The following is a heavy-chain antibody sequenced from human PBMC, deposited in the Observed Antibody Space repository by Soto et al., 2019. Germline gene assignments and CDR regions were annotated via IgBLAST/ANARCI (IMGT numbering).Heavy chain of an antibody. CDR2: ISGSGGST. CDR1: GFTFSSYA. Sequence: GGSLRLSCTASGFTFSSYAMTWVRQAPGKGLEWVSAISGSGGSTYYADSVKGQFTISRDNSKNTLYLQMNSLRAEDTAVYYCAKGLYSGSYFDYWGQGTLVTVSS. V-gene: IGHV3-23*01. J-gene: IGHJ4*02. D-gene: IGHD1-26*01. CDR3: AKGLYSGSYFDY.